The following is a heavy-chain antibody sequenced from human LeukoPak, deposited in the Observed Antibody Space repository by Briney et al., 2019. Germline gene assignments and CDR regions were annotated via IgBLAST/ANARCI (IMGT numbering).Heavy chain of an antibody. CDR1: GYSFTSYW. D-gene: IGHD3-3*01. CDR3: ARGYYDFWSGYYKVNWFDP. J-gene: IGHJ5*02. Sequence: GESLKISCKGSGYSFTSYWIGWVRQMPGKGLEWMGIIYPGDSDTRYSPSFQGQVTISADKSISTAYLQWSSLKASDTAMYYGARGYYDFWSGYYKVNWFDPWGQGTLVTVSS. CDR2: IYPGDSDT. V-gene: IGHV5-51*01.